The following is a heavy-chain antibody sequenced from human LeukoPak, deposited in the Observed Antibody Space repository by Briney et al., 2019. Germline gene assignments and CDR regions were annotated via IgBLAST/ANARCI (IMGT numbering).Heavy chain of an antibody. CDR1: GFSFSTYA. Sequence: GGSPRLSCAASGFSFSTYAMSWVRQAPGKGLEWVSAILAGGATIYYADSVKGRFTVSRDNSKNTLYLHMNSLRAEDTAIYYCAKDSGGTYFYYYYYMDIWGKGPAVTVSS. V-gene: IGHV3-23*01. D-gene: IGHD1-26*01. J-gene: IGHJ6*03. CDR3: AKDSGGTYFYYYYYMDI. CDR2: ILAGGATI.